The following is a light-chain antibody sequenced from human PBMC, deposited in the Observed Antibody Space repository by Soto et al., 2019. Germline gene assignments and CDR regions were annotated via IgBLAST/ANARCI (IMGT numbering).Light chain of an antibody. Sequence: QSALTQPASVSGSPGQSITVSCTGTSSDIGVYNYVSWYQQHPGKAPKLMISEVSYRPSGVSNRFSGSKSGNTASLTISGLQAEDEADYSCSSYSSTTTPVVFGTGTKVTVL. CDR1: SSDIGVYNY. V-gene: IGLV2-14*01. CDR3: SSYSSTTTPVV. CDR2: EVS. J-gene: IGLJ1*01.